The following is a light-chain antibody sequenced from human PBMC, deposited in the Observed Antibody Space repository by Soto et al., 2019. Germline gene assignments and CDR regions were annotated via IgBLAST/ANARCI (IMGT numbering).Light chain of an antibody. Sequence: DIQRTQSPSTLSGSVGDSVPTTCRASQTISSGLAWYQQKPGKAPKLLIYKASTLKSGVPSRFSGSGSGTDFTLTISRLEPEDFAVYYCQQYGSSGTFGQGTKVEIK. J-gene: IGKJ1*01. V-gene: IGKV1-5*03. CDR2: KAS. CDR1: QTISSG. CDR3: QQYGSSGT.